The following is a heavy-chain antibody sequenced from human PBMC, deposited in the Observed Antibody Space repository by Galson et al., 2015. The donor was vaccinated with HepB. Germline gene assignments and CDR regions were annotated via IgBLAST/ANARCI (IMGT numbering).Heavy chain of an antibody. Sequence: SVKASCKASGYTFTNYAINWVRQAPGQGLEWMGWINTNTGNPTYAHGFTGRFVFSLDTSVSTAYLQITSLKAEDIAVYYCARNFPPQTTVTTWAFGYWGQGTLVTVSS. CDR2: INTNTGNP. V-gene: IGHV7-4-1*02. D-gene: IGHD4-11*01. J-gene: IGHJ4*02. CDR3: ARNFPPQTTVTTWAFGY. CDR1: GYTFTNYA.